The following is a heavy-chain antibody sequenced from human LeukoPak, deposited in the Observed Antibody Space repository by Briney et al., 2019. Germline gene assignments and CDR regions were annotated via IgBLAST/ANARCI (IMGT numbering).Heavy chain of an antibody. CDR3: ARGYCSSTSCYKNWFDP. V-gene: IGHV3-7*05. D-gene: IGHD2-2*02. CDR2: IKHDGSEI. Sequence: GSLRLSCAASGFTFSTYWMKWVRQAPGKGLEWVANIKHDGSEINYMDSVKGRFTISRDNAKNSLYLQMNSLRTEDTAVYYCARGYCSSTSCYKNWFDPWGQGTLVTVSS. CDR1: GFTFSTYW. J-gene: IGHJ5*02.